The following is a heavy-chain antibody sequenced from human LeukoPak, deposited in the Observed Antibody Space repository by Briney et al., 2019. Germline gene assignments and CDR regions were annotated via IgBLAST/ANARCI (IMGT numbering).Heavy chain of an antibody. Sequence: SETLSLTCTVSGGSISSSSYYWGWIRQPPGKGLEWIGSIYYSGSTYYNPSLKSRVTISVDTSKNQFSLKLSSVTAADTAVYYCARGLGVGATDNWFDPWGQGTLVTVSS. CDR1: GGSISSSSYY. V-gene: IGHV4-39*07. CDR2: IYYSGST. D-gene: IGHD1-26*01. J-gene: IGHJ5*02. CDR3: ARGLGVGATDNWFDP.